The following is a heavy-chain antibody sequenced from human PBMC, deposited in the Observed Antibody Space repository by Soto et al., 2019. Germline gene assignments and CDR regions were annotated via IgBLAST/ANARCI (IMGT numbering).Heavy chain of an antibody. V-gene: IGHV1-24*01. CDR3: ATVMGNWFDP. J-gene: IGHJ5*02. CDR2: FDPEDGET. CDR1: GYTLTELY. Sequence: ASVNVSCKVSGYTLTELYMHWVRQAPGKGLEWMGGFDPEDGETIYAQKFQGRVTMTEDTSTDTAYMELSSLRSEDTAVYYCATVMGNWFDPWGQGTLVTVSS.